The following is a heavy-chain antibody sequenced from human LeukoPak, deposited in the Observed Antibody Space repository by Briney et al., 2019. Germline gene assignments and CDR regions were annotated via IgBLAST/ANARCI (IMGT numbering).Heavy chain of an antibody. D-gene: IGHD6-6*01. CDR3: ARVLPWVAARRHAFDI. J-gene: IGHJ3*02. CDR1: GDSITSRSFY. Sequence: SETLSLTCFVSGDSITSRSFYWGWIRQPPGKNLEWIGNVYYSGRTSYNPSLKTRVTISVDTSRNHFSLKLTSVTAADTAVYYCARVLPWVAARRHAFDIWGQGTMVAVSS. V-gene: IGHV4-39*02. CDR2: VYYSGRT.